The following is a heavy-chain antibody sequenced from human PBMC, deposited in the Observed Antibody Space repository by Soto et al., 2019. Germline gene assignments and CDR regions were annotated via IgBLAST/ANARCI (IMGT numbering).Heavy chain of an antibody. CDR2: ISSSGSTI. CDR3: ARAAELYYDILTGYVFNAFDI. D-gene: IGHD3-9*01. J-gene: IGHJ3*02. CDR1: GFTFSDYY. V-gene: IGHV3-11*01. Sequence: GGSLRLSCAASGFTFSDYYMSWIRQAPGKGLEWVSYISSSGSTIYYADSVKGRFTISRDNAKNSLYLQMNSLRAEDTAVYYCARAAELYYDILTGYVFNAFDIWGQGTMVTVSS.